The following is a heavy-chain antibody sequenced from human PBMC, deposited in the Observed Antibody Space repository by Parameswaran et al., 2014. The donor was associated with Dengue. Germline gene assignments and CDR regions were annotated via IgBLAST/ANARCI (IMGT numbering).Heavy chain of an antibody. D-gene: IGHD3-10*01. J-gene: IGHJ5*02. CDR3: ARGTHYYGSSGPYFFPTNWFDP. CDR2: INHSGST. Sequence: RWIRQPPGKGLEWIGEINHSGSTNYNPSLKSRVTISVDTSKNQFSLKLSSVTAADTAVYYCARGTHYYGSSGPYFFPTNWFDPWGQGTLVTVSS. V-gene: IGHV4-34*01.